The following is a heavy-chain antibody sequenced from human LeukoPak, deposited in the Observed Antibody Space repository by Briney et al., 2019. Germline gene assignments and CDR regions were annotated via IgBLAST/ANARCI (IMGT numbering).Heavy chain of an antibody. CDR2: IYSSGST. CDR3: ARGPYYYGGSAFDT. D-gene: IGHD3-10*01. J-gene: IGHJ3*02. CDR1: GGSISSGSYY. V-gene: IGHV4-61*02. Sequence: PSQTLSLTCTVSGGSISSGSYYWSWIRQPAGKGLEWIGRIYSSGSTNYNPSLKSRVTISVHTSRNQFSLKLSSVTAADTAVYYCARGPYYYGGSAFDTWGQGTMVTVSS.